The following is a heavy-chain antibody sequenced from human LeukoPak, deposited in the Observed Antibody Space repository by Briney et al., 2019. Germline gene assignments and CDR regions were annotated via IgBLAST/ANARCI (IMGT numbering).Heavy chain of an antibody. CDR1: GGSISGGDYY. CDR3: ASGGIAARRGFDY. CDR2: IYYSGST. D-gene: IGHD6-6*01. J-gene: IGHJ4*02. Sequence: SETLSLTCTVSGGSISGGDYYSSWIRQPPGKGLEWIGYIYYSGSTYYNPSLKSRVTISVDTSKNQFSLKPSSVTAADTAVYYCASGGIAARRGFDYWGQGTLVTVSS. V-gene: IGHV4-30-4*08.